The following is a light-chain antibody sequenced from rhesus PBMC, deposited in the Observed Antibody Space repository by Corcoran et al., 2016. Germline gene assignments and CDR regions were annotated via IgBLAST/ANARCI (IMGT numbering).Light chain of an antibody. J-gene: IGLJ6*01. CDR1: SNDVGGYNY. Sequence: QTAPTQPPSVSGSPGPSLIISCTGTSNDVGGYNYVSWYQQHPGEAPKLMIYGVSKRPSGVSDRFSGSKSGHTASLTISGLQAEDAADYYCCSYTTISTYVFGSGTKLTVL. V-gene: IGLV2S7*01. CDR2: GVS. CDR3: CSYTTISTYV.